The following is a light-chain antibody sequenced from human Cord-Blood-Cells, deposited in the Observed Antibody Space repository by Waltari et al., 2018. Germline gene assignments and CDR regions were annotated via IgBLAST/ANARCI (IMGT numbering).Light chain of an antibody. CDR3: QQYNSATWT. Sequence: DIQMTQSTSSLAASVGYRGNITCRASQGISNYLAWYQQKPGKVPKLLTYAASTLQSGIPARFSGSGSGTDFTLTISSLQSEDVATYYCQQYNSATWTFGQGTKVEIK. CDR1: QGISNY. CDR2: AAS. V-gene: IGKV1-27*01. J-gene: IGKJ1*01.